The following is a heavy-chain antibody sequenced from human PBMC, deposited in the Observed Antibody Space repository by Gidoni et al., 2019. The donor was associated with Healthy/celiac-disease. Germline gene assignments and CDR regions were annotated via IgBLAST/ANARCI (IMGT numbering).Heavy chain of an antibody. CDR2: ISYDGSNK. D-gene: IGHD3-10*01. CDR3: ARDRVRLIFDY. CDR1: GFTFSSYA. V-gene: IGHV3-30-3*01. Sequence: QVQLVESGGGVVQPGRSLRLSCAASGFTFSSYAMHWVRQAPGKGLEWVAVISYDGSNKYYADSVKARFTISRDNSKNTLYLQMNSLRAEDTAVYYCARDRVRLIFDYWGQGTLVTVSS. J-gene: IGHJ4*02.